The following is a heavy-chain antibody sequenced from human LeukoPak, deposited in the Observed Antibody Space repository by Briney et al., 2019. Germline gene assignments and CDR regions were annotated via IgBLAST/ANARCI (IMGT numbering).Heavy chain of an antibody. Sequence: QAGGSLRLSCAASGFIFSSHAMNWVRQAPGKGLEWVSVISGSGGMTYYADSVKGRFTVSRDNSKNTLFLQMNSLRSEDTAVYYCARGLKGREYYFDYWGQGTLVTVSS. CDR1: GFIFSSHA. J-gene: IGHJ4*02. CDR2: ISGSGGMT. CDR3: ARGLKGREYYFDY. V-gene: IGHV3-23*01.